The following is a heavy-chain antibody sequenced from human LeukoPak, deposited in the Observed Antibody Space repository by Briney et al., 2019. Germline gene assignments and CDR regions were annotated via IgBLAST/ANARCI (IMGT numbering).Heavy chain of an antibody. V-gene: IGHV3-21*01. CDR2: ISGSKTYI. CDR1: GFTFSNYY. D-gene: IGHD1-26*01. CDR3: ARVVRRGNYLDY. J-gene: IGHJ4*02. Sequence: GGSLRLSCEASGFTFSNYYMNWVRQAPGKGLEWLSSISGSKTYISHADSVKGRFTIARDNVKNSLYLQMNSLKADDTAMYYCARVVRRGNYLDYWGQGTLVTVSS.